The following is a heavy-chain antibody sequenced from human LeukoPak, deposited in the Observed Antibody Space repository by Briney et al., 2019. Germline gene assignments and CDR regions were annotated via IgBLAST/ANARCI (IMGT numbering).Heavy chain of an antibody. J-gene: IGHJ4*02. V-gene: IGHV3-23*01. CDR2: ISVGAEYI. Sequence: RGSLRLSCAPSGFSFTTYVTNWFRQAPGHELEWVSTISVGAEYIFYADSVKGRFTISRDDSNNELYLQMHSLRAEDMALYYCASGPPFLKYFEYWGQGTLVTVSS. CDR3: ASGPPFLKYFEY. D-gene: IGHD3-3*01. CDR1: GFSFTTYV.